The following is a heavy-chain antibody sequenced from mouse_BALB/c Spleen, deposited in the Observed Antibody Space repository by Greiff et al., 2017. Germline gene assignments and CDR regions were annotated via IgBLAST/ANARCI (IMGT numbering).Heavy chain of an antibody. J-gene: IGHJ2*01. CDR2: ISSGGGST. V-gene: IGHV5-12-1*01. Sequence: EVKLVESGGGLVKPGGSLKLSCAASGFAFSSYDMSWVRQTPEKRLEWVAYISSGGGSTYYPDTVKGRFTISRDNAKNTLYLQMSSLKSEDTAMYYCARQGGYFDYWGQGTTLTVSS. CDR1: GFAFSSYD. CDR3: ARQGGYFDY.